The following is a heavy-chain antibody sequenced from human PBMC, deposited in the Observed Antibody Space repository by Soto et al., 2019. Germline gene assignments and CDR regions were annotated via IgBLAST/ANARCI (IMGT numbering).Heavy chain of an antibody. CDR2: INHSGST. J-gene: IGHJ5*02. CDR1: GGSFSGYY. Sequence: PSETLSLSCAVYGGSFSGYYWSVIRQPPGKGLEWIGEINHSGSTNYNPSLKSRVTISVDTSKNQFSLKPSSVTAADTAVYYCARRYYDILTGYRSSFWFDPWGQGTLVTVSS. CDR3: ARRYYDILTGYRSSFWFDP. V-gene: IGHV4-34*01. D-gene: IGHD3-9*01.